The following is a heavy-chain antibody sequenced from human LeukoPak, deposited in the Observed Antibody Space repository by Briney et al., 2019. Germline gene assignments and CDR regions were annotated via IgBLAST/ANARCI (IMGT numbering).Heavy chain of an antibody. CDR1: GGSVNSGSYY. J-gene: IGHJ4*02. D-gene: IGHD6-13*01. V-gene: IGHV4-61*01. CDR2: IYYSGST. Sequence: SETLSLTCTVSGGSVNSGSYYWSWIRQPPEKGLEWIGYIYYSGSTNYNPSLKSRVTMSVDTSKNQFSLNLSSVTAADTAVYYCARDNLAATGAFDYWGQGALVAVSS. CDR3: ARDNLAATGAFDY.